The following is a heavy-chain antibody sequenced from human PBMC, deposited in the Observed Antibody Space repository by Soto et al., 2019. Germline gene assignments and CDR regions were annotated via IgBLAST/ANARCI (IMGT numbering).Heavy chain of an antibody. V-gene: IGHV1-18*01. CDR1: GYTFTSFG. D-gene: IGHD2-2*01. CDR2: ISAYNGNT. CDR3: ARDVWDIVVVPAVPFDY. J-gene: IGHJ4*02. Sequence: QVQLVQSGAEVKKPGASVKVSCKASGYTFTSFGISWVRQAPGQGLEWMGWISAYNGNTNYAQKLQGRVTMTTDTPTSTAYMELRSLRSDDTAVYYCARDVWDIVVVPAVPFDYWGQGTLVTVSS.